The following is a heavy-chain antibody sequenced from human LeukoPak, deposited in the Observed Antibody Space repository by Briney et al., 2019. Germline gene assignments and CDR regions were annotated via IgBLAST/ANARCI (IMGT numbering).Heavy chain of an antibody. J-gene: IGHJ4*02. CDR3: ARDPPGIAASGTYY. CDR1: GFTFSSYA. CDR2: ISGGST. Sequence: PGGSLRLSCAASGFTFSSYAMSWVRQAPGKGLEWVSAISGGSTYYADSVKGRFTISRDSSKNTLFLQMNSLRVEDTAVYYCARDPPGIAASGTYYWGQGTLVTVSS. V-gene: IGHV3-23*01. D-gene: IGHD6-13*01.